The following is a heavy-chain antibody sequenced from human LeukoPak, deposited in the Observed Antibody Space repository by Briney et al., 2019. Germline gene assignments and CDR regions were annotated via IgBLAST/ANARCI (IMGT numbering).Heavy chain of an antibody. V-gene: IGHV4-34*01. CDR3: ARVFPISDIVATTRGPIDY. CDR1: GGSFSGYY. J-gene: IGHJ4*02. CDR2: INHSGST. Sequence: SETLSLTCAVYGGSFSGYYWSWIRQPPGKGLEWIGEINHSGSTNYNPSLKSRVTISVDTSKNQFSLKLSSVTAADTAEYYCARVFPISDIVATTRGPIDYWGQGTLVTVSS. D-gene: IGHD5-12*01.